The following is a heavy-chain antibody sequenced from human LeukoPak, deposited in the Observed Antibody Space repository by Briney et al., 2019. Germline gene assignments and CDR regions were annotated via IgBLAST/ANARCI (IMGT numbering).Heavy chain of an antibody. V-gene: IGHV4-59*01. CDR1: GGSISSYY. Sequence: SETLSLTCTVSGGSISSYYWSWIRQSPGKGLECIGYIHYTGSTDYNPSLKSRVTISVETSKNQFSLKLKSVTAADTAVYYCARGGYYGSGNDFRFDPWGQGTLVTVSS. CDR3: ARGGYYGSGNDFRFDP. CDR2: IHYTGST. J-gene: IGHJ5*02. D-gene: IGHD3-10*01.